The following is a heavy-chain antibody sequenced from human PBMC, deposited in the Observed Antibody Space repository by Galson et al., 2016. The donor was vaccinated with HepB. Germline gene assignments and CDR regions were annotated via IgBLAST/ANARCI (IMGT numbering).Heavy chain of an antibody. J-gene: IGHJ1*01. CDR3: ARGERVTKPHDVVQH. CDR1: GYPFTSFD. Sequence: SVKVSCKASGYPFTSFDINWVRQVPGQGLEWMGWMNPRDGGSGSIQRFQGRVTLTRDTSTSTAYMELSRLRSDDTAVYYCARGERVTKPHDVVQHWGRGTLVTASS. D-gene: IGHD4-17*01. CDR2: MNPRDGGS. V-gene: IGHV1-8*01.